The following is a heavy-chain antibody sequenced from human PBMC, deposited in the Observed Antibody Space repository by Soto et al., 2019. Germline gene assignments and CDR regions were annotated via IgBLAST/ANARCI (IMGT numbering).Heavy chain of an antibody. CDR3: ASGDTTMITDYYAMAV. D-gene: IGHD5-18*01. CDR2: ISGTGGST. V-gene: IGHV3-23*01. CDR1: GFTFTSYA. Sequence: EVQLLESGGGLVQPGGSLRLSCAASGFTFTSYAFTWVRQAPGKGLEWVSAISGTGGSTFYSDSVMGRFTISRDNSKNTLYLQMNSLRAEATSVYYCASGDTTMITDYYAMAVWGKGTTVTVPS. J-gene: IGHJ6*04.